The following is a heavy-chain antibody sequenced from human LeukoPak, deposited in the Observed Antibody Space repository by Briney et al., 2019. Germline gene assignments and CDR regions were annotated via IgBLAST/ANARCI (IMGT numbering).Heavy chain of an antibody. CDR1: GYTFTSYY. D-gene: IGHD3-22*01. Sequence: VSVKVSCKASGYTFTSYYMHWVRQAPGQGLEWMGIINPSGGSTSYAQKFQGRVTMTRDTSTSTVYMELSSLRSEDTAVYYCASMTSYYYDSSGYYGEGRWFDPWGQGTLVTVSS. CDR2: INPSGGST. CDR3: ASMTSYYYDSSGYYGEGRWFDP. V-gene: IGHV1-46*01. J-gene: IGHJ5*02.